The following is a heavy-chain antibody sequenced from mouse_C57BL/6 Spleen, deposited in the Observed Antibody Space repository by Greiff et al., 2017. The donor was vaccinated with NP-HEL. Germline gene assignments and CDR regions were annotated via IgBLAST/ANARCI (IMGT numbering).Heavy chain of an antibody. CDR1: GFSLSTFGMG. CDR3: ARMAHDYDEGNYAMDY. Sequence: QVTLKVSGPGILQPSQTLSLTCSFSGFSLSTFGMGVGWIRQPSGKGLEWLAHIWWDDDKYYNPALKSRLTISKDTSKNQVFLKIANVDTADTATYYCARMAHDYDEGNYAMDYWGQGTSVTVSS. V-gene: IGHV8-8*01. J-gene: IGHJ4*01. CDR2: IWWDDDK. D-gene: IGHD2-4*01.